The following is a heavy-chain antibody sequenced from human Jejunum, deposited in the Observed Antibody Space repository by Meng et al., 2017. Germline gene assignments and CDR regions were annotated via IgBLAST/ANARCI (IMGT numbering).Heavy chain of an antibody. CDR1: GFTFSFYA. D-gene: IGHD1-26*01. CDR2: MPATGGRT. J-gene: IGHJ1*01. CDR3: AKDRTGNYFSQYDY. V-gene: IGHV3-23*01. Sequence: GESLKISCAGSGFTFSFYAMSWVRQAPGKGLERVSSMPATGGRTYYADSVKGRFTISRDNSKNTLYLQMNSLRAEDTAVYYCAKDRTGNYFSQYDYWGQGTLVTVSS.